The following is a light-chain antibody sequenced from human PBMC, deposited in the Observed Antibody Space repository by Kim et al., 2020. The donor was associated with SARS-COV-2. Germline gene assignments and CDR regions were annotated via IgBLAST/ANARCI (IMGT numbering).Light chain of an antibody. CDR2: GAS. J-gene: IGKJ1*01. CDR3: QQYYDWPPWT. Sequence: PGESATLSCRASQSVSDKLAWYQQKPGQVPRLLIYGASTRATGIPARFSGSGSGTEFTLTISSLQSEDFAVYYCQQYYDWPPWTFGQGTKVDIK. V-gene: IGKV3-15*01. CDR1: QSVSDK.